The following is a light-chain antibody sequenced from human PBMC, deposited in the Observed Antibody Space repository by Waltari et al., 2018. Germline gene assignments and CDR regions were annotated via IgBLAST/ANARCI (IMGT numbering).Light chain of an antibody. CDR2: GAS. J-gene: IGKJ1*01. Sequence: DIQMTQSPSTLSASVGDTVIISCRASQSITTSLAWYQQKPWKAPELLIYGASNLESGVPSRFGGSGSGTEFTLTISSLQPDDFATYYCQQYKSYKTFGQGTRVEIK. V-gene: IGKV1-5*03. CDR1: QSITTS. CDR3: QQYKSYKT.